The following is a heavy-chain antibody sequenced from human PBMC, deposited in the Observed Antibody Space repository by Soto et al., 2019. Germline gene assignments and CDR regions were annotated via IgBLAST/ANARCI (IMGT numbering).Heavy chain of an antibody. V-gene: IGHV1-18*01. CDR3: ARDQERWITVTTCGI. Sequence: ASVKVSCKASGYTFTSYGISWVRQAPGQGLEWMGWISAYNGNTNYAQKLQGRVTMTTDTSTSTAYMELRSLRSDDTAVYYCARDQERWITVTTCGIWGQGIMVTVSS. CDR1: GYTFTSYG. D-gene: IGHD4-17*01. CDR2: ISAYNGNT. J-gene: IGHJ3*02.